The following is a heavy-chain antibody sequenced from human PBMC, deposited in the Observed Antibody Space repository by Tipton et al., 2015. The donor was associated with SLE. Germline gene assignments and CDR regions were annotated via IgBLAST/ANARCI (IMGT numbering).Heavy chain of an antibody. V-gene: IGHV4-4*07. CDR1: GGSISNHY. CDR2: IYTSGAT. CDR3: ARVWLNNAFDI. D-gene: IGHD2/OR15-2a*01. J-gene: IGHJ3*02. Sequence: TLSLTCTVSGGSISNHYWSWIRQPPGKGLEWIGRIYTSGATDDNPSLKSRVTMSVDMSKNQIFLKMTSVTAADSAVYFCARVWLNNAFDIWGQGTRVTVSS.